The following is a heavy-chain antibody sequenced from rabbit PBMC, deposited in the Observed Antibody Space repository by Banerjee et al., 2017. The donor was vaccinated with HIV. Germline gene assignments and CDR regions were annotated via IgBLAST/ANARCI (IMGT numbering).Heavy chain of an antibody. J-gene: IGHJ6*01. D-gene: IGHD4-1*01. CDR2: IYNGDGST. CDR1: GFSFSYGYV. CDR3: ARDLAGVIGWNFGL. V-gene: IGHV1S47*01. Sequence: QEQLEESGGDLVKPEGSLTLTCTASGFSFSYGYVMCWVRQAPGKGPEWVGCIYNGDGSTYYASWVNGRFSISRSTSLLTVTLQMTSLTAADTATYFCARDLAGVIGWNFGLWGPGTLVTVS.